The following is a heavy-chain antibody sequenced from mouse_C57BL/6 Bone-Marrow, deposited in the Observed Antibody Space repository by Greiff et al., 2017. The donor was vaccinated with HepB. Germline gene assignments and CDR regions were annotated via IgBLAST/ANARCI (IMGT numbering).Heavy chain of an antibody. V-gene: IGHV1-76*01. D-gene: IGHD1-1*01. J-gene: IGHJ2*01. CDR2: IYPGSGNT. CDR3: AREGDIYYYGSSYDY. Sequence: QVQLKESGAELVRPGASVKLSCKASGYTFTDYYINWVKQRPGQGLEWIARIYPGSGNTYYNEKFKGKATLTAEKSSSTAYMQLSSLTSEDSAVYFCAREGDIYYYGSSYDYWGQGTTLTVSS. CDR1: GYTFTDYY.